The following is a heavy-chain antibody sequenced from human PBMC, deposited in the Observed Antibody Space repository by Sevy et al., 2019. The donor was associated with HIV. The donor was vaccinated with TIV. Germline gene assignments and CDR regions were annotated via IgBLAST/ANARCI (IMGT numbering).Heavy chain of an antibody. CDR2: IIPIFGTA. CDR3: ARDSNCSGGSCQFDP. J-gene: IGHJ5*02. V-gene: IGHV1-69*13. CDR1: GGTFSSYA. Sequence: ASVKVSCKASGGTFSSYAISWVRQAPGQGLEWMGGIIPIFGTANYAQKFQGRVTITADESTSTAYMELSSLRSEDTAVYYCARDSNCSGGSCQFDPWGKGTLVTVSS. D-gene: IGHD2-15*01.